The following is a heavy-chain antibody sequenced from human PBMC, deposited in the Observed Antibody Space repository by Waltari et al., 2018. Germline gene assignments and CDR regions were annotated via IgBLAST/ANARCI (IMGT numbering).Heavy chain of an antibody. CDR3: ARGQFRGVGATIPYFDY. CDR2: IYHSGST. J-gene: IGHJ4*02. D-gene: IGHD1-26*01. CDR1: GYSISSGYY. Sequence: QVQLQESGPGLVKPSATLSLTCAVSGYSISSGYYWGWIWQPPGKGLEWIGSIYHSGSTYYSPALKSRVTISVDTSKNQFSLKLSSVTAADTAVYYCARGQFRGVGATIPYFDYWGQGTLVTVSS. V-gene: IGHV4-38-2*01.